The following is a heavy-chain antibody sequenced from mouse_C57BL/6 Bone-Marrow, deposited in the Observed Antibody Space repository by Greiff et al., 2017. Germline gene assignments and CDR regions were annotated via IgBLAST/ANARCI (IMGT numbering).Heavy chain of an antibody. CDR3: AREGVYYDYDESYFDD. J-gene: IGHJ2*01. V-gene: IGHV1-59*01. Sequence: QVQLQQPGAELVRPGTSVKLSCKASGYTFTSYWMHWVKQRPGQGLEWIGVIDPSDSYTNYNQKFKGKDTLTVDTSSSTAYMQLSSLTSEDSAVYYCAREGVYYDYDESYFDDWGQGTTLTVSS. D-gene: IGHD2-4*01. CDR1: GYTFTSYW. CDR2: IDPSDSYT.